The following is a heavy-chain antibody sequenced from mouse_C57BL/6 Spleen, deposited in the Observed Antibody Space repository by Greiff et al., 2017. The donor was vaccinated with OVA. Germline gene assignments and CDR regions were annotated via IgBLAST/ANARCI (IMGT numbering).Heavy chain of an antibody. CDR2: IDPETGGT. D-gene: IGHD1-1*01. CDR1: GYTFTDYE. Sequence: QVQLKESGAELVRPGASVTLSCKASGYTFTDYEMHWVKQTPVHGLEWIGAIDPETGGTAYNQKFKGKAILTADKSSSTAYMELHSLTSEDSAVYYCTSADITTVYYFDYWGQGTTLTVSS. J-gene: IGHJ2*01. CDR3: TSADITTVYYFDY. V-gene: IGHV1-15*01.